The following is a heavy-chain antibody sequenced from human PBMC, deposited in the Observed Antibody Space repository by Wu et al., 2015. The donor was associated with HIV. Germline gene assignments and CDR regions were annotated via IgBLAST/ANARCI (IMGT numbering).Heavy chain of an antibody. J-gene: IGHJ6*02. Sequence: QVQLVQSGAEVKKPGSSVKVSCKASGGTFSSYAISWVRQAPGQGLEWMGGIIPIFGTANYAQKFQGRVTITTDESTSTAYMELSSLRSEDTAVYYCARDKSSGSQNYYYGMDVWGQGTTVTVSS. CDR3: ARDKSSGSQNYYYGMDV. D-gene: IGHD3-22*01. CDR1: GGTFSSYA. V-gene: IGHV1-69*05. CDR2: IIPIFGTA.